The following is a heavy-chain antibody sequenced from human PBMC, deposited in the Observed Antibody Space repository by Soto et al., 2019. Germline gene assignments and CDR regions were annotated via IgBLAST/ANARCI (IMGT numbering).Heavy chain of an antibody. J-gene: IGHJ6*02. D-gene: IGHD3-22*01. V-gene: IGHV1-8*01. CDR3: ARGGYYDSSGSRNYHYYGMNV. CDR1: GYTFTSYD. CDR2: MNPNSGNT. Sequence: ASVKVSCKASGYTFTSYDINWVRQATGQGFEYLGWMNPNSGNTGYVKKFQGRVTMTRDTSMNTAYMELRSLRSDDTAMYYCARGGYYDSSGSRNYHYYGMNVWGQGTTVTVSS.